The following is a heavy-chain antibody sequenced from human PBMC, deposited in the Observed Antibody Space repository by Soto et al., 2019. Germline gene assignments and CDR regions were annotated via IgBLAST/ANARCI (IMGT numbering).Heavy chain of an antibody. CDR2: IGGSGRTT. D-gene: IGHD3-22*01. CDR3: AKSRYSDSSGDFYDY. J-gene: IGHJ4*02. V-gene: IGHV3-23*01. Sequence: EVQLLESGGGLVQPGGSLSLSCAASDFTFNNYAMSWVRQAPGKGLEWVSGIGGSGRTTYYADSVKGRFTISRDNSNNTLFLQMNSLRAEDTAVYYCAKSRYSDSSGDFYDYWGQGTLVTVSS. CDR1: DFTFNNYA.